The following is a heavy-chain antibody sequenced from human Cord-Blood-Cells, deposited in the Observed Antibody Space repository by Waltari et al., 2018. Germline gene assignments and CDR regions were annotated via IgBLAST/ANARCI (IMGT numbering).Heavy chain of an antibody. V-gene: IGHV4-34*01. D-gene: IGHD4-17*01. CDR3: ARAPLDYGDYRYFDL. CDR2: INHSRST. J-gene: IGHJ2*01. Sequence: QVQLQQWGAGLLKPSETLSLTCAVYGGSFSGYYWSWIRQPPGKGLEWIGEINHSRSTNYNPSLKSRVTISVDTSKNQFSLKLSSVTAADTAVYYCARAPLDYGDYRYFDLWGRGTLVTVSS. CDR1: GGSFSGYY.